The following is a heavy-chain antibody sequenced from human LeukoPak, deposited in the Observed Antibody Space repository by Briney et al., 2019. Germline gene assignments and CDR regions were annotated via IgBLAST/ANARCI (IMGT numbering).Heavy chain of an antibody. CDR1: GFTFNAYA. D-gene: IGHD5-18*01. CDR3: AREGEPVDTAMVDWFDP. Sequence: GGSLRLSCAASGFTFNAYAMNWVRQAPGKGLEWVSYISSTSSTIYYADSVKGRFTISRDNAKNSLYLQMNSLRAEDTAVYYCAREGEPVDTAMVDWFDPWGQGTLVTVSS. CDR2: ISSTSSTI. V-gene: IGHV3-48*01. J-gene: IGHJ5*02.